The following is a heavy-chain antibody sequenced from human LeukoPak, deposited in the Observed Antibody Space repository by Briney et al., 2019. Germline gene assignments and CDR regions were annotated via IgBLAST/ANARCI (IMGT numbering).Heavy chain of an antibody. CDR1: GYTFTGYY. CDR3: AREPTTTYYYMDV. V-gene: IGHV1-2*06. J-gene: IGHJ6*03. D-gene: IGHD1/OR15-1a*01. CDR2: INPNSGGT. Sequence: ASVKVSCKASGYTFTGYYMHWVRQAPGQGLEWMGRINPNSGGTNYAQKFQGRVTMTRDTSISTAYMELSRLRSDDTAVYYCAREPTTTYYYMDVWGKRTTVTVSS.